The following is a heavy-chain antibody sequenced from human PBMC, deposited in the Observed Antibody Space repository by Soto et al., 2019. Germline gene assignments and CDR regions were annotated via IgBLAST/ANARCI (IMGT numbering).Heavy chain of an antibody. J-gene: IGHJ4*02. V-gene: IGHV1-18*01. D-gene: IGHD2-21*02. CDR2: ISAYNGNT. CDR1: GYTFTSNG. Sequence: QVQLVKSGAEVKKPGASVKVSCKASGYTFTSNGISWVRQAPGQGREWMGWISAYNGNTNYAQRLQGRANMTTDTSTSTAYMELRRLRSDDTAVYYCARDLAYCGGDCHPIDYWGQGTLVTVSS. CDR3: ARDLAYCGGDCHPIDY.